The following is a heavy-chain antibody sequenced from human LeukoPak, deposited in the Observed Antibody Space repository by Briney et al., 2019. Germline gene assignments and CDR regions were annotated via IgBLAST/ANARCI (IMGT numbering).Heavy chain of an antibody. V-gene: IGHV4-39*01. Sequence: SETLSLTCTVSGGSISSSSYYWGWSRQPPGKGLEWIGSIYYSGSTYYNPSLKSRVTISVDTSKNQFSLKLSSVTAADTAVYYCARSVDTAMVPVFDYWGQGTLVTVSS. D-gene: IGHD5-18*01. CDR3: ARSVDTAMVPVFDY. J-gene: IGHJ4*02. CDR1: GGSISSSSYY. CDR2: IYYSGST.